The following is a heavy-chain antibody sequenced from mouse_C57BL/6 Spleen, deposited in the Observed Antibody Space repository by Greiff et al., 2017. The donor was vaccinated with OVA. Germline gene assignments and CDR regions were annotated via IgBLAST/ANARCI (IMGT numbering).Heavy chain of an antibody. V-gene: IGHV1-69*01. Sequence: QVQLQQPGAELVMPGASVKLSCKASGYTFTSYWMHWVKQRPGQGLEWIGEIDPSDSYTNYNQNFKGKSTLTVDKSSSTAYMQLSSLTSEDSAVYYCARRDGYPFAYWGQGTLVTVSA. CDR1: GYTFTSYW. CDR2: IDPSDSYT. CDR3: ARRDGYPFAY. D-gene: IGHD2-3*01. J-gene: IGHJ3*01.